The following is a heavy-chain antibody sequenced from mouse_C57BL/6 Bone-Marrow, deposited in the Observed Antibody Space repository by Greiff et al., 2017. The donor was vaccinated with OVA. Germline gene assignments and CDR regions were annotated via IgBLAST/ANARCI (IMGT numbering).Heavy chain of an antibody. CDR1: GYTFTSYW. CDR2: IYPGSGST. CDR3: ARVPVSWGTLDY. J-gene: IGHJ2*01. V-gene: IGHV1-55*01. Sequence: QVQLQQSGAELVKPGASVKMSCKASGYTFTSYWITWVKQRPGQGLEWIGDIYPGSGSTNYNEKFKSKATLTVDTSSSTAYMQLSSLTSEDSAVYYCARVPVSWGTLDYWGQGTTLTVSS. D-gene: IGHD1-1*01.